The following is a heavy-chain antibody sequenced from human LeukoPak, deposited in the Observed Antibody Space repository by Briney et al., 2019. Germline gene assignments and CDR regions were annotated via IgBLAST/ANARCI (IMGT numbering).Heavy chain of an antibody. D-gene: IGHD6-6*01. CDR2: INHSGST. V-gene: IGHV4-34*01. Sequence: SETLSLTCTVYGGSFSGYYWSWIRQPPGKGLEWIGEINHSGSTNYNPSLKSRVTISVDTSKNQFSLKVSSVTAADTAVYYCARRIAARPRGYWFDPWGQGTLVTVSS. J-gene: IGHJ5*02. CDR1: GGSFSGYY. CDR3: ARRIAARPRGYWFDP.